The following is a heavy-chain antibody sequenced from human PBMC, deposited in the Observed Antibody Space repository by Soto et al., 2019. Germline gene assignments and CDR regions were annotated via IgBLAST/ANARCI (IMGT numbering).Heavy chain of an antibody. CDR1: GYTFTSYY. CDR2: INPSGGST. Sequence: ASVKVSCKASGYTFTSYYMHWVRQAPGQGLEWMGIINPSGGSTSYAQKFQGRVTMTRDTSTSTVYMELSSLRSEDTAVYYCASRGQVLRYFDWRYYYGMDVWGQGTTVTVSS. D-gene: IGHD3-9*01. V-gene: IGHV1-46*01. CDR3: ASRGQVLRYFDWRYYYGMDV. J-gene: IGHJ6*02.